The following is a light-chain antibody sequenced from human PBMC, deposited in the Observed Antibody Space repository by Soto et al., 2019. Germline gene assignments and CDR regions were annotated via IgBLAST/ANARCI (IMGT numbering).Light chain of an antibody. CDR2: GAS. CDR1: QTVTSNY. CDR3: QQYGGSPFT. Sequence: EIELTQSPGTLSLSPGERVTLSCRASQTVTSNYLGWYQQKPGQAPRLLIYGASNRATGVPDRFSGSGSGTDFTLTISRLGPDDFAVYYCQQYGGSPFTFGPGTTVDI. J-gene: IGKJ3*01. V-gene: IGKV3-20*01.